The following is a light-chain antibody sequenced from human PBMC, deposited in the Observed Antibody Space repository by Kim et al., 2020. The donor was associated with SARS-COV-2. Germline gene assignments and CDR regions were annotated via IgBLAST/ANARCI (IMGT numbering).Light chain of an antibody. CDR3: NSYAGSSTWV. V-gene: IGLV2-8*01. J-gene: IGLJ3*02. CDR2: DVS. Sequence: QSALTQPPSASGSPGQSVTISCTGTSSDVGGYNYVSWYQQHPGKAPKLMIYDVSNRPSGVSDRFSGSKSGNTASLTISGLQAEDEADYYCNSYAGSSTWVFGGGTQLTVL. CDR1: SSDVGGYNY.